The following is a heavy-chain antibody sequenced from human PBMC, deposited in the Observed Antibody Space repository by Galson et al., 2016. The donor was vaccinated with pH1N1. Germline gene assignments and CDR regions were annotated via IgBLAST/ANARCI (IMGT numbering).Heavy chain of an antibody. CDR3: ARSRGYSYGSYYFDN. D-gene: IGHD5-18*01. CDR1: GGTFSSYA. V-gene: IGHV1-69*13. J-gene: IGHJ4*02. Sequence: SVKVSCKASGGTFSSYAVSWVRQAPGQGLEWVGGIIGMFGTTTYAQKLQGRVTVTAEELTSSSYMELTSLTSEDTALYYCARSRGYSYGSYYFDNWGQGTLVPVSS. CDR2: IIGMFGTT.